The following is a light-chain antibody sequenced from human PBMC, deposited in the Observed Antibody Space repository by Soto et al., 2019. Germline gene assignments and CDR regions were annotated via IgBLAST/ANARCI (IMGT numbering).Light chain of an antibody. J-gene: IGLJ1*01. CDR1: SSDVGGYNY. Sequence: QSALTQPPSAXXXXXXXXXXXCTGTSSDVGGYNYVSWYQQHPGRAPKLMIYEVSKRPSGVPDRFSGSKSGNTASLTVSGLQTEDEADYYCSSYAGSNNQVFGTGTKLTVL. V-gene: IGLV2-8*01. CDR2: EVS. CDR3: SSYAGSNNQV.